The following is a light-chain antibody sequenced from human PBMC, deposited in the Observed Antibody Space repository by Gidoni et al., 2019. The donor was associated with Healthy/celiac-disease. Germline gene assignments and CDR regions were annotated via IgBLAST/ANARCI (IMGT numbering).Light chain of an antibody. CDR1: SSDVGRYNY. CDR2: EVS. Sequence: QSALTQPASVSGAPGQSITISCTGTSSDVGRYNYASWYQQHPGKAPKLMIYEVSNRPSGVSNRFSGSRSGNTASLTICGLQAEDEADYYCRSYTSSSTRVVFGGGTKLTVL. V-gene: IGLV2-14*01. J-gene: IGLJ2*01. CDR3: RSYTSSSTRVV.